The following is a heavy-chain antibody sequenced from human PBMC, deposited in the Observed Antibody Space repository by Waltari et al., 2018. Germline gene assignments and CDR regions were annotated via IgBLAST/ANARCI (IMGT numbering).Heavy chain of an antibody. CDR2: ISSSSSTI. V-gene: IGHV3-48*01. CDR3: ARALDEEYGDYGSDYYYYGMDV. J-gene: IGHJ6*02. CDR1: GFTFSSYS. D-gene: IGHD4-17*01. Sequence: LVQPGGSLRLSCAASGFTFSSYSMNWVRQAPGKGLEWVSYISSSSSTIYYADSVKGRFTISRDNAKNSLYLQMNSLRAEDTAVYYCARALDEEYGDYGSDYYYYGMDVWGQGTTVTVSS.